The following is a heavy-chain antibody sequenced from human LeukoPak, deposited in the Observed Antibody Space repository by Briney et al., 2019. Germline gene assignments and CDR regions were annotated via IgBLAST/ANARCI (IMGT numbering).Heavy chain of an antibody. Sequence: GGSLRLSCAASGFTFDDYAMHWVRQAPGKGLEWVSGISWNSGSIGYADSVKGRFTISRDNAKNSLYLQMNSLRTEDTALYYCAKDDFDYWGQGTLVTVSS. CDR3: AKDDFDY. J-gene: IGHJ4*02. V-gene: IGHV3-9*01. CDR1: GFTFDDYA. CDR2: ISWNSGSI.